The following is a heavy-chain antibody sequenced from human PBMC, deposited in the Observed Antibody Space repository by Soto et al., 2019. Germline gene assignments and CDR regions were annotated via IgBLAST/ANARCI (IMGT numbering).Heavy chain of an antibody. J-gene: IGHJ5*01. CDR3: AKDHGTYGPNWIDS. D-gene: IGHD3-10*01. CDR1: GYTFTSYG. CDR2: ISAYNGNT. V-gene: IGHV1-18*01. Sequence: RASVKVSCKASGYTFTSYGISWVRKAPGQGLEWMGWISAYNGNTNYAQKLQGRVTISRDNSKSTLYLQMNSLRAEDTAVYYCAKDHGTYGPNWIDSWGQGTLVTVSS.